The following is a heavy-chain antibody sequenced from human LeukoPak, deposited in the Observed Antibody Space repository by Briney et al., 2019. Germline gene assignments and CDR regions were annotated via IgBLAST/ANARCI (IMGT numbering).Heavy chain of an antibody. CDR2: IHSGGTT. J-gene: IGHJ4*02. D-gene: IGHD2-2*01. Sequence: GGSLRLSCAAPGFTVSSSYMSWVRQAPGEGLEWVSVIHSGGTTNHADSVKGRFTVSRDNSKNTLYLQMNSLRAEDTAVYFCARGSSRAFDYWGQGTLVTVSS. CDR1: GFTVSSSY. CDR3: ARGSSRAFDY. V-gene: IGHV3-53*01.